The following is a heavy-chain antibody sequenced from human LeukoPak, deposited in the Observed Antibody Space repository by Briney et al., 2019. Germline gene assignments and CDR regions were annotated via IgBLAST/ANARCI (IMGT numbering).Heavy chain of an antibody. J-gene: IGHJ4*02. D-gene: IGHD1-26*01. CDR1: GYTFTDYY. Sequence: PSASVKVSCKASGYTFTDYYMHWVRQAPGQGLERMGWINPNSGGTKYAQKSQGRVTMTRDTSINIAYMELSRLRSDDTAMYYCAKTSRGSYYPDYWGQGTLVTVSS. CDR2: INPNSGGT. V-gene: IGHV1-2*02. CDR3: AKTSRGSYYPDY.